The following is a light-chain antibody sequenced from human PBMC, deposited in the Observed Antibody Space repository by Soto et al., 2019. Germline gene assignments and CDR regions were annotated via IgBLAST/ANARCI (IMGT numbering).Light chain of an antibody. CDR2: GAS. CDR3: QRYGTSPPLT. Sequence: EIVLTQSPGTLSLSPGERATLSCRASQSVASTYLAWYQQKPGQTPRLLIYGASNRATGIPDRFTGSGSGTDFTLTISRLEPEDFGVYYCQRYGTSPPLTFGGGTKVEIK. CDR1: QSVASTY. J-gene: IGKJ4*01. V-gene: IGKV3-20*01.